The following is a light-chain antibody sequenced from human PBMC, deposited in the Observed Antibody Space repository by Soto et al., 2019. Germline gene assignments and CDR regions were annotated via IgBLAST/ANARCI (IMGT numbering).Light chain of an antibody. V-gene: IGLV2-14*01. J-gene: IGLJ3*02. Sequence: QSALSQPASVSGSPGQTITISCTGTTSDVDDNNYVSWYQQHPGTAHKLMIYEDSYRPSGVSDRFSGSQSDNTASQTISGLQADDEADYYCSSYTTHKARVFGGGTKLTVL. CDR2: EDS. CDR3: SSYTTHKARV. CDR1: TSDVDDNNY.